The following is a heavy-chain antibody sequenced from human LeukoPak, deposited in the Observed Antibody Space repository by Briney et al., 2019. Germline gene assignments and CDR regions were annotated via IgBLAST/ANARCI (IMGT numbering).Heavy chain of an antibody. CDR2: IYYSGST. D-gene: IGHD5-12*01. CDR1: GGSISSYY. Sequence: PSETLSLTCTVSGGSISSYYWSWIRQPPGKGLEWIGYIYYSGSTNYNPSLKSRVTISVDTSKNQFSLKLSSVPAADTAVYYCARHGGEVAAWDYYGMDVWGQGTTVTVSS. CDR3: ARHGGEVAAWDYYGMDV. V-gene: IGHV4-59*08. J-gene: IGHJ6*02.